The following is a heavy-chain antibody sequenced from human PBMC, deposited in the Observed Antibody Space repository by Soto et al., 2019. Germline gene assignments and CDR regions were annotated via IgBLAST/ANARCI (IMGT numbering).Heavy chain of an antibody. D-gene: IGHD6-13*01. V-gene: IGHV3-11*06. CDR3: ARDLDPTRNIAAAIDAFDI. CDR1: RFAFSDFY. J-gene: IGHJ3*02. Sequence: GGSLRLSCAASRFAFSDFYASWIRQAPGKGLEWVSYISGSSSDINYADSVKGRFTISRDNAKNSLYLQMNSLRAEDTAVYYCARDLDPTRNIAAAIDAFDIWGQGTMVTVSS. CDR2: ISGSSSDI.